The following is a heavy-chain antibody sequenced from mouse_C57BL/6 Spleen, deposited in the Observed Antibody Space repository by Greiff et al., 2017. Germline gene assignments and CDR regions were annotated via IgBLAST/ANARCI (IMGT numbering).Heavy chain of an antibody. V-gene: IGHV3-6*01. J-gene: IGHJ3*01. D-gene: IGHD4-1*01. CDR2: ISYDGSN. CDR3: AREGNWDEGAWFAY. Sequence: EVQLQQSGPGLVKPSQSLSLTCSVTGYSITSGYYWNWIRQFPGNKLEWMGYISYDGSNNYNPSLKNRISITRDTSKNQFFLKLNSVTTEDTATYYCAREGNWDEGAWFAYWGQGTLVTVSA. CDR1: GYSITSGYY.